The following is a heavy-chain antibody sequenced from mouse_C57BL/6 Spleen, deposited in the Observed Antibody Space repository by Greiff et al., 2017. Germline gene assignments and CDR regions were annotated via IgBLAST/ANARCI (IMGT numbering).Heavy chain of an antibody. J-gene: IGHJ4*01. CDR2: ISSGGSTI. D-gene: IGHD1-1*01. CDR3: ARRVYYGSSYHYAMDY. Sequence: EVKLVESGGGLVKPGGSLKLSCAASGFTFSDYGMHWVRQAPEKGLEWVAYISSGGSTISYADTVTGRFNITRDNAKTTLFLQMTRLRSEDTAMYYCARRVYYGSSYHYAMDYWGQGTSVTVSS. V-gene: IGHV5-17*01. CDR1: GFTFSDYG.